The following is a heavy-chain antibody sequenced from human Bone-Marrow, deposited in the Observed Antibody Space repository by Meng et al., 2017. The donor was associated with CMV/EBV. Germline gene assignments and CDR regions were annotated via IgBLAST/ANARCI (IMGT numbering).Heavy chain of an antibody. V-gene: IGHV5-51*01. J-gene: IGHJ6*02. D-gene: IGHD5-24*01. CDR2: IYPGDSDT. Sequence: GESLKISCKGSGYSFTSYWIGWVRQMPGKGLEWMGIIYPGDSDTRYSPSFQGQVTISADKSISTAYLQWSSLRSEDTAVYYCAFDDYKPSAGNYYYGMDVWGQGTTVTFAS. CDR1: GYSFTSYW. CDR3: AFDDYKPSAGNYYYGMDV.